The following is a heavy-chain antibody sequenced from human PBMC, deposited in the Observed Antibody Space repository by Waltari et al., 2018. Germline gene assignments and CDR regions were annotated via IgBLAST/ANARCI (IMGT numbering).Heavy chain of an antibody. V-gene: IGHV1-69*14. CDR1: GGTFSSYA. D-gene: IGHD2-15*01. J-gene: IGHJ4*02. CDR3: GGGTYSNHFDY. Sequence: QVQLVQSGAEVKKPGASVKVSCKASGGTFSSYAISWVRQAPGQGLEWRGGIIPIFGTANYAQKFQGRVTITADKSTSTAYMELSSLRSEDTAVYYCGGGTYSNHFDYWGQGTLVTVSS. CDR2: IIPIFGTA.